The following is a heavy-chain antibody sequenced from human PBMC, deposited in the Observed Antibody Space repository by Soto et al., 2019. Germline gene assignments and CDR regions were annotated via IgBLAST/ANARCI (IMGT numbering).Heavy chain of an antibody. J-gene: IGHJ5*02. V-gene: IGHV4-39*01. CDR2: IYYSGST. CDR3: ARGFLEWYTFDP. Sequence: SETLSLTCTVSGGSISSSSYYWGWIRQPPGKGLEWIGSIYYSGSTYYNPSLKSRVTISVDTSKNQFSLKLSSVTAADTAVYYCARGFLEWYTFDPWGQGTLVTVSS. CDR1: GGSISSSSYY. D-gene: IGHD3-3*01.